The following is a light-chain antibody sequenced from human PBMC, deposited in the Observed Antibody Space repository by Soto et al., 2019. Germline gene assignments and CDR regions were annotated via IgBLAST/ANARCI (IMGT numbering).Light chain of an antibody. J-gene: IGKJ2*01. CDR3: QQYNDWPYT. Sequence: EIVVTQSPATLSVSPGDRATLSCRASQSVGIELAWYQQKPGQAPRLLIYGKSTRATGIPARFSGIGSGTEFTLAISSLQSEAFAVYYCQQYNDWPYTFGQGTKLEIK. CDR1: QSVGIE. V-gene: IGKV3-15*01. CDR2: GKS.